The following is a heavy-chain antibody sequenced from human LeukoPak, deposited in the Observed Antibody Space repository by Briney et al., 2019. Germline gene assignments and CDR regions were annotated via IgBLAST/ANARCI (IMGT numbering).Heavy chain of an antibody. CDR3: ASLVGATNDY. D-gene: IGHD1-26*01. J-gene: IGHJ4*02. CDR1: GYTFSDYG. Sequence: ASVKVSCKASGYTFSDYGITWVRQAPGQGLEWMGRIIPILGIANYAQKFQGRVTITADKSTSTAYMELSSLRSEDTAVYYCASLVGATNDYWGQGTLVTVSS. V-gene: IGHV1-69*04. CDR2: IIPILGIA.